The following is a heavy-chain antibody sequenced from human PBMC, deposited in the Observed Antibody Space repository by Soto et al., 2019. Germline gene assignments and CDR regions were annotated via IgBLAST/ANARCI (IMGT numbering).Heavy chain of an antibody. V-gene: IGHV4-59*08. J-gene: IGHJ6*03. CDR2: IYYGGST. CDR3: ARNLLRYFDWPSRRDYYYYYMDV. Sequence: SETLSLTCTVSGGSISSYYWSWIRQPPGKGLEWIGYIYYGGSTNYNPSLKSRVTISVDTSKNQFSLKLSSVTAADTAVYYCARNLLRYFDWPSRRDYYYYYMDVWGKGTTVTVSS. D-gene: IGHD3-9*01. CDR1: GGSISSYY.